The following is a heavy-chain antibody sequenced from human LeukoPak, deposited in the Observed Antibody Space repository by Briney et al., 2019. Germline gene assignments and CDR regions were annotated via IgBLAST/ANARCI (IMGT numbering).Heavy chain of an antibody. J-gene: IGHJ4*02. CDR3: ARVDCSSTNCYEFDY. V-gene: IGHV3-11*04. Sequence: PGGSLRLSCAASGFTFSDYYMSWIRQAPGKGLEWVSYIRSSGSTIYYADSVKGRFTISRDNAKNSLYLQMNSLRAEDTAVYYCARVDCSSTNCYEFDYWGQGTLVTVSS. CDR2: IRSSGSTI. D-gene: IGHD2-2*01. CDR1: GFTFSDYY.